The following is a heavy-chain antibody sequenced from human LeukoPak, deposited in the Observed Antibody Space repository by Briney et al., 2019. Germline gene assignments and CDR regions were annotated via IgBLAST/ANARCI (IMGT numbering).Heavy chain of an antibody. CDR1: GFTFSSYS. Sequence: GGSLRLSCAASGFTFSSYSMNWVRQAPGKGLEWVSSISSSSSYIYYADSVKGRFTISRDNAKNSLYLQMNSLRAEDTAVYYRARVSRGSSAGLRYWGQGTLVTVSS. J-gene: IGHJ4*02. CDR3: ARVSRGSSAGLRY. CDR2: ISSSSSYI. D-gene: IGHD1-26*01. V-gene: IGHV3-21*01.